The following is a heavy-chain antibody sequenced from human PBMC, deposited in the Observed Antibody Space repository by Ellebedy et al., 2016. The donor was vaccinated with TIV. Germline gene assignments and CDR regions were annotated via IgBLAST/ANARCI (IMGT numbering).Heavy chain of an antibody. Sequence: SETLSLXXAVYGGSFSDYYWSWIRQPPGKGLEWIGEINHSGGTNYNPSLKSRVTISVDTSKNQFSLKLSSVTAADTAVYYCARAVDTAMDPFDYWGQGTLVTVSS. CDR1: GGSFSDYY. J-gene: IGHJ4*02. CDR2: INHSGGT. V-gene: IGHV4-34*01. D-gene: IGHD5-18*01. CDR3: ARAVDTAMDPFDY.